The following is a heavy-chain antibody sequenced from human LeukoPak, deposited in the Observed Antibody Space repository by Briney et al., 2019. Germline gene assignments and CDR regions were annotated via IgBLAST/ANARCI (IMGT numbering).Heavy chain of an antibody. CDR1: GGSISSGDYY. D-gene: IGHD6-13*01. Sequence: SETLSLTCTVSGGSISSGDYYWSWIRQPPGKGLEWIGYIYYSGSTYYNPSLKSRVTISVGTSKNQFSLKLSSVTAADTAVYYCARGIAAAGTTSSYYFDYWGQGTLVTVSS. CDR3: ARGIAAAGTTSSYYFDY. J-gene: IGHJ4*02. CDR2: IYYSGST. V-gene: IGHV4-30-4*01.